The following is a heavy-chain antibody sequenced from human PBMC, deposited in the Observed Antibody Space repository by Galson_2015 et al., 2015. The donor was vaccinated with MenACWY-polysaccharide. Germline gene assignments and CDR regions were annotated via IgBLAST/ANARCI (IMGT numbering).Heavy chain of an antibody. Sequence: WIRQPPGKGLEWVGFIRCKASGETTGYAASVKGRFTISRDDSKSTAYLQMNSLQTEDTAIYYCTRDRPIDYWGQGTLVTVSS. CDR2: IRCKASGETT. V-gene: IGHV3-49*02. CDR3: TRDRPIDY. J-gene: IGHJ4*02.